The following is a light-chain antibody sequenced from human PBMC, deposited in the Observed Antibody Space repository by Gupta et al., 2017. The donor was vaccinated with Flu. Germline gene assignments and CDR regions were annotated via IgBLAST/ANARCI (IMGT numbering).Light chain of an antibody. CDR3: QQYYSSPWT. V-gene: IGKV1-39*01. J-gene: IGKJ1*01. CDR2: GTA. Sequence: DIQMTQSPSPLPASVGDTVTITCRASQSIMKYLNWYQQKPGEAPKLLIYGTASLQRGVPSRFRGGGSETEFYLTISSLQPEDFAAYYCQQYYSSPWTFGQGTGVEIK. CDR1: QSIMKY.